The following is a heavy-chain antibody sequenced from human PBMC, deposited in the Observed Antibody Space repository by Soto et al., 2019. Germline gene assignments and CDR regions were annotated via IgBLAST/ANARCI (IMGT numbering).Heavy chain of an antibody. V-gene: IGHV1-69*06. J-gene: IGHJ6*02. D-gene: IGHD1-20*01. Sequence: GASVKGSCKASGCTFSSYAISWVRHAPGQGLEWMGGIIPIFGTANYARKFQGRVTITADKSTSTAYMELSSLRSEDTAVYYCARRPLPLTGILFGGPWDVWGQGTTVTVSS. CDR1: GCTFSSYA. CDR2: IIPIFGTA. CDR3: ARRPLPLTGILFGGPWDV.